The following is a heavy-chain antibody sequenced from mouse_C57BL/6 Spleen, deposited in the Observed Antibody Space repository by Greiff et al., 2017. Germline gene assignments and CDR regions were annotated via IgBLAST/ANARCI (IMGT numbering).Heavy chain of an antibody. V-gene: IGHV1-22*01. D-gene: IGHD1-1*01. CDR1: GYTFTDYN. CDR3: ARGSTTVEGAYAMDY. J-gene: IGHJ4*01. CDR2: INPNNGGT. Sequence: EVQLQQSGPELVKPGASVKMSCKASGYTFTDYNMHWVKQSHGKSLEWIGYINPNNGGTSYNQKFKGKATMTVNKSSSTAYMELRSLTSEDSAVYYCARGSTTVEGAYAMDYWGQGTSVTVSS.